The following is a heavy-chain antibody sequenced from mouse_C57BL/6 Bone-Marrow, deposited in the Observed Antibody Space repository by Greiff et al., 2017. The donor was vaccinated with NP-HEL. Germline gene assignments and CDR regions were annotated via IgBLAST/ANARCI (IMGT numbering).Heavy chain of an antibody. Sequence: VQLQQSGPVLVKPGASVKMSCKASGYTFTDYYMNWVKQSPGKSLEWIGVINPYNGGTSYNQKFKGKATLTVDKSSSTAYMELNSLTSEDSAVYYCSRSLYYDYGFAYWGQGTLVTVSA. D-gene: IGHD2-4*01. CDR2: INPYNGGT. CDR1: GYTFTDYY. CDR3: SRSLYYDYGFAY. V-gene: IGHV1-19*01. J-gene: IGHJ3*01.